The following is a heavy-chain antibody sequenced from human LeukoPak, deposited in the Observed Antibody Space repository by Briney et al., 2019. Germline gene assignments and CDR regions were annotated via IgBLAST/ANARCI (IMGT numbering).Heavy chain of an antibody. CDR1: GYTFTDYY. CDR3: TREARVGNWFDP. V-gene: IGHV1-2*02. Sequence: ASVKVSCRASGYTFTDYYIHWVRQAPGQGLEWMGWINPDNGGTSYAQKFQGRVTMTRDTSIRTVYMDLSRLRSDDTAVFYCTREARVGNWFDPWGQGTQVTVSS. D-gene: IGHD2-2*01. J-gene: IGHJ5*02. CDR2: INPDNGGT.